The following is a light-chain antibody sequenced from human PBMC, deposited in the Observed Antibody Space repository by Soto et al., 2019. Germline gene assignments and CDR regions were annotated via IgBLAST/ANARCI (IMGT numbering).Light chain of an antibody. Sequence: QSVLTQPPSVSGAPGQRVIISCTGSNSNIGAGYEVHWFQQLPGTAPKLLIYGNINRPSGVPDRFSGSKSGTSASLAITGLQPEDEADYYCQSYDSSLSVRYVFGTGTKLTVL. CDR2: GNI. J-gene: IGLJ1*01. CDR1: NSNIGAGYE. V-gene: IGLV1-40*01. CDR3: QSYDSSLSVRYV.